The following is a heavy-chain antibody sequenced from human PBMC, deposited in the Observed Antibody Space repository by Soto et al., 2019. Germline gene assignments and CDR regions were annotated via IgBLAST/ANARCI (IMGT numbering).Heavy chain of an antibody. Sequence: EVQVVESGGALVQPWRSWRLSCAASGFTFSNYWMHWVRQAPGKGLVWISRINDPGGSPTYADSVKGRLTISRDNVKNTLYLQRGSRRSEYAAVYYCESGLEGELGGQGTLVTVSS. D-gene: IGHD1-26*01. CDR1: GFTFSNYW. J-gene: IGHJ4*02. CDR3: ESGLEGEL. CDR2: INDPGGSP. V-gene: IGHV3-74*01.